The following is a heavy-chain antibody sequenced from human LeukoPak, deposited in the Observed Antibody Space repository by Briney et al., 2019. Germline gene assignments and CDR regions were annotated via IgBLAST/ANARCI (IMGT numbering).Heavy chain of an antibody. Sequence: SQTLSLTCTVSGGSISSGDYYWGWIRQPPGTGLEWIGYIYYSGSTYYNPSLKSRVTISVDTSKNQFSLKLSSVTAADTAVYYCARVMVRGVIDYWGQGTLVTVSS. V-gene: IGHV4-30-4*01. CDR2: IYYSGST. D-gene: IGHD3-10*01. CDR1: GGSISSGDYY. CDR3: ARVMVRGVIDY. J-gene: IGHJ4*02.